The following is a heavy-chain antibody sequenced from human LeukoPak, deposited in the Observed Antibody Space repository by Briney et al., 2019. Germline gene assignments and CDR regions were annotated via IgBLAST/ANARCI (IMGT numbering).Heavy chain of an antibody. CDR2: ILTSGDT. D-gene: IGHD1-1*01. Sequence: SETLSLTCTVSGGSISGNAWNWVRQPAGKGLEWVGRILTSGDTVYNPSLESRVTMSLDTSKNQFSLKLNSLAAADTAVYYCARRFNSGNDDVFDIWGQGTMVAVSS. V-gene: IGHV4-4*07. CDR3: ARRFNSGNDDVFDI. CDR1: GGSISGNA. J-gene: IGHJ3*02.